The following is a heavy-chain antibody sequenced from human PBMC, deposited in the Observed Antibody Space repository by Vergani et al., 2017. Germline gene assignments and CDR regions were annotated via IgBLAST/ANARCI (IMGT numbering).Heavy chain of an antibody. CDR2: IYYTGST. CDR1: GVSIGSNSYY. D-gene: IGHD6-13*01. CDR3: ARNFGSSWYTNGMDV. V-gene: IGHV4-39*07. Sequence: QLQLQESGPGLVKPSETLSLTCTVSGVSIGSNSYYWGWIRQPPGKGLEWIGTIYYTGSTNYNPSLKSRVTISVDTSKNQFSLKLSSVTAADTAVYYCARNFGSSWYTNGMDVWGQGTTVTVSS. J-gene: IGHJ6*02.